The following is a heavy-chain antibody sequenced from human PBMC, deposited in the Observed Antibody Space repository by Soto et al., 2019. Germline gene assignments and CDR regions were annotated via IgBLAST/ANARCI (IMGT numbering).Heavy chain of an antibody. J-gene: IGHJ4*02. CDR1: GFSFSTYS. CDR2: ISTRSNSI. Sequence: GGSLRLSCAASGFSFSTYSMNWVRQAPGKGLEWVSYISTRSNSIYHADSVKGRFTVSRDNAKNSLFLQMSRLRDEDTAVYFCARAKYGGAYSPFDNWGQGSLVTVSS. D-gene: IGHD1-26*01. V-gene: IGHV3-48*02. CDR3: ARAKYGGAYSPFDN.